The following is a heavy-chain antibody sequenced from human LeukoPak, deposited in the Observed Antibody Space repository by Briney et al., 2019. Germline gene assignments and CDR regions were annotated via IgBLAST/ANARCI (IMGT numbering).Heavy chain of an antibody. J-gene: IGHJ4*02. CDR1: GGSISSCSYY. CDR3: ARGYYYDSSGYYSPLDY. D-gene: IGHD3-22*01. Sequence: SETLSLTCTVSGGSISSCSYYWSWIRQPAGKGLEWIGRIYTSGSTNYSPSLKSRVTISVDTSKNQFSLKLSSVTAADTAVYYCARGYYYDSSGYYSPLDYWGQGTLVTGSS. V-gene: IGHV4-61*02. CDR2: IYTSGST.